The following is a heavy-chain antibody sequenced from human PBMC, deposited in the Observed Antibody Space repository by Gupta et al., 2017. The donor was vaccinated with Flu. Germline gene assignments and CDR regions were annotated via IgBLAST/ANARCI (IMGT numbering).Heavy chain of an antibody. J-gene: IGHJ4*02. CDR2: ITNNPNNYAR. Sequence: SGFTFTDHYMDWVRQAPGKGLEWVARITNNPNNYARQYAASVRGRFTISRDDSKRSLYLQMNNLKTEDTAVYYCTRDGQTALDYWGQGTLVTVSS. CDR1: GFTFTDHY. V-gene: IGHV3-72*01. CDR3: TRDGQTALDY. D-gene: IGHD5-18*01.